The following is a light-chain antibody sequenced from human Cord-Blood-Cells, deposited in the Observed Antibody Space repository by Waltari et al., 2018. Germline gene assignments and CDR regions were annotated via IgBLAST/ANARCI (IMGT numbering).Light chain of an antibody. Sequence: EIVLTQSPGTLSFYPGERATLSCRASQSVSSSYLAWYQQKPGQAPRLLIYGASSRATGIPDRFSGSGSGTDFTLTISRLEPEDFAVYYCQQYGSSPQTFGQGTKVEIK. CDR2: GAS. CDR3: QQYGSSPQT. CDR1: QSVSSSY. V-gene: IGKV3-20*01. J-gene: IGKJ1*01.